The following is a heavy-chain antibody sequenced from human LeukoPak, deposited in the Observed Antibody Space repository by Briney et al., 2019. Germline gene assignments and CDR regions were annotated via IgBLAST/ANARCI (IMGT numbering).Heavy chain of an antibody. CDR1: GFTFGDYA. Sequence: AGGSLRLSCTASGFTFGDYAMSWVRQAPGKGLEWVGSIRSKAYGGTTEYAASVKGRFTISRDDSKSIAYLQMNSMKTEDTAVYYCTREWSGGAFDIWGQGTMVTVSS. D-gene: IGHD1-14*01. V-gene: IGHV3-49*04. J-gene: IGHJ3*02. CDR2: IRSKAYGGTT. CDR3: TREWSGGAFDI.